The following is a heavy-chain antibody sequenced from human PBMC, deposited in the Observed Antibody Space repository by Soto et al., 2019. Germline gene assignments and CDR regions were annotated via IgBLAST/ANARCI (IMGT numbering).Heavy chain of an antibody. CDR2: LNSDGSTT. J-gene: IGHJ3*02. CDR3: VRGGGTQLWSLFYN. V-gene: IGHV3-74*01. Sequence: EVQLVESGGGLVQAGGSLRLSCAASGFTFGNYWMHWVRQAPGKGLVWVSRLNSDGSTTNYADSVKGRFTISRDNAKNTLYLQMNSLRTEDTAVYYCVRGGGTQLWSLFYNWGQGTMVTVSS. D-gene: IGHD5-18*01. CDR1: GFTFGNYW.